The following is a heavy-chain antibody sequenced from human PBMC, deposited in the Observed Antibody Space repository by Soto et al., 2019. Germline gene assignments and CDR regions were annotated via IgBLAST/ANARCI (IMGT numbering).Heavy chain of an antibody. J-gene: IGHJ4*02. Sequence: QVQLVESGGGVVQPGRSLRLSCAASGFTFSSYGMHWVRRAPGKGLEWVAVISYDGSNKYYADSVKGRFTISRDNSKNTLYLQMNSLRAEDTAVYYCAKDQTTVVTLGVVDYWGQGTLVTVSS. CDR3: AKDQTTVVTLGVVDY. CDR1: GFTFSSYG. V-gene: IGHV3-30*18. D-gene: IGHD4-17*01. CDR2: ISYDGSNK.